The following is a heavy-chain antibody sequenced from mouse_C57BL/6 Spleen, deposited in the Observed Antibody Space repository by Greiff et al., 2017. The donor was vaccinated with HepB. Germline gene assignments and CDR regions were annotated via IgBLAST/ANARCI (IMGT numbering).Heavy chain of an antibody. J-gene: IGHJ4*01. D-gene: IGHD1-1*01. CDR3: AKVPFTTVVGAMDY. Sequence: VMLVESGPGLVAPSQSLYITCTVSGFSLTSYGVSWVRQPPGKGLEWLGVIWGDGSTNYHSALISRLSISKDNSKSQVFLKLNSLQTDDTATYYCAKVPFTTVVGAMDYWGQGTSVTVSS. V-gene: IGHV2-3*01. CDR2: IWGDGST. CDR1: GFSLTSYG.